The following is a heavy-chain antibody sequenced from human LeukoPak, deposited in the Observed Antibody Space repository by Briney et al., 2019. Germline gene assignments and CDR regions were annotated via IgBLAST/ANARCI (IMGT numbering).Heavy chain of an antibody. D-gene: IGHD5-18*01. J-gene: IGHJ4*02. CDR3: AKEGRKTGNTYGYEFDS. Sequence: GGSLRLSCAASGFTFSSYSMNWVRQAPGKGLEWVSSISSSSSYIYYADSVKGQFTISRDNSKNTVYLHMNNLRAEDTAVYYCAKEGRKTGNTYGYEFDSWGQGTLVTVSS. V-gene: IGHV3-21*04. CDR2: ISSSSSYI. CDR1: GFTFSSYS.